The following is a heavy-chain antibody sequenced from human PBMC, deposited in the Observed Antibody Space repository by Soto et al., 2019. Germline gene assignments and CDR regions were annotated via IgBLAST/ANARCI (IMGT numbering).Heavy chain of an antibody. CDR2: IYPGDSDT. D-gene: IGHD3-10*01. CDR3: ARREYYGSGTPWDAFDI. CDR1: GYTFTSNW. Sequence: PGESLKISCKGSGYTFTSNWIGWVRQMPGKGLEWMGIIYPGDSDTRYSPSFQGQVTISADKSISTAYLQWSSLKASDTAMYYCARREYYGSGTPWDAFDIWGQGTMVTVSS. V-gene: IGHV5-51*01. J-gene: IGHJ3*02.